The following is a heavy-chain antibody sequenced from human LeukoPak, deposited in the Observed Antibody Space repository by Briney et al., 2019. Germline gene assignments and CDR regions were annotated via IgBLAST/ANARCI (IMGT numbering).Heavy chain of an antibody. V-gene: IGHV3-11*03. CDR2: ISNSGSYT. CDR3: ARSRGAGPGAYFDY. Sequence: GGALRLSCAASGFTFSDEYMSWIRQAPGKGLERVSYISNSGSYTNYADSVKGRLTISRDNAKNSLYLQMNSLRAEDTAVYYCARSRGAGPGAYFDYWGQGTLITVSS. CDR1: GFTFSDEY. J-gene: IGHJ4*02. D-gene: IGHD6-19*01.